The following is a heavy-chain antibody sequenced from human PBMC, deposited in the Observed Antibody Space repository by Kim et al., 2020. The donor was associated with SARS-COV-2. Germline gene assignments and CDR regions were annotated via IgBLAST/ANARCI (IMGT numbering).Heavy chain of an antibody. CDR3: AKSNYDILTGYYRNYFDY. CDR2: ISYEGSNK. Sequence: GGSLRLSCAASGFTFSSYAMHWVRQAPGKGLEWVAVISYEGSNKYYADSVKGRFTISRDNSKNTLYLQMNSLRAEDTAVYYCAKSNYDILTGYYRNYFDYWGQGTLVTVSA. V-gene: IGHV3-30*04. D-gene: IGHD3-9*01. CDR1: GFTFSSYA. J-gene: IGHJ4*02.